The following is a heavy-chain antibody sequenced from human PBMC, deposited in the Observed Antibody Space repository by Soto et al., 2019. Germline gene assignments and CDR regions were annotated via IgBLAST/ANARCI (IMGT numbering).Heavy chain of an antibody. CDR2: INHSGST. CDR1: GGSFSGYY. D-gene: IGHD1-20*01. V-gene: IGHV4-34*01. J-gene: IGHJ6*03. CDR3: ARGLWYIGTTNYNYYYYYMDV. Sequence: SETLSLTCAVYGGSFSGYYWSWIRQPPGKGLEWIGEINHSGSTNYNPSLKSRVTILVTTSKNQFSLKLSSVTAADTAVYYCARGLWYIGTTNYNYYYYYMDVWGKGTTVTVSS.